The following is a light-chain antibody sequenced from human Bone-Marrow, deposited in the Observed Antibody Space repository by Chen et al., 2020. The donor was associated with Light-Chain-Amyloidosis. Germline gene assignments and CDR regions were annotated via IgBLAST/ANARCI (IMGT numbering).Light chain of an antibody. CDR1: GSDVGAYNY. CDR2: EVS. Sequence: QSALTQPPSASGSPGQSVTISCTGTGSDVGAYNYVSWYQQHPGKAPKLMIYEVSQRPSGVPDRFSGSKSGNTASLTVSGLQADDEADYYCTSHAGANAFYVFGTGTKVTVL. J-gene: IGLJ1*01. CDR3: TSHAGANAFYV. V-gene: IGLV2-8*01.